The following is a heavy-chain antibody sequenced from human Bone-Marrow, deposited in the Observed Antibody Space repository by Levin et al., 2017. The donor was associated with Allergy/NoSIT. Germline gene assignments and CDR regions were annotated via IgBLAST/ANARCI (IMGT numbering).Heavy chain of an antibody. D-gene: IGHD3-10*01. V-gene: IGHV5-10-1*01. CDR3: ARLVVDNYYGSGSYGTYFDY. CDR2: IDPSDSYT. Sequence: KRGESLKISCKGSGYRFTTYWISWVRQMPGKGLEWMGRIDPSDSYTNYSPSFQGHVTISADKSINTAYLQWISLQASDTAMYYCARLVVDNYYGSGSYGTYFDYWGQGTLVTVSS. J-gene: IGHJ4*02. CDR1: GYRFTTYW.